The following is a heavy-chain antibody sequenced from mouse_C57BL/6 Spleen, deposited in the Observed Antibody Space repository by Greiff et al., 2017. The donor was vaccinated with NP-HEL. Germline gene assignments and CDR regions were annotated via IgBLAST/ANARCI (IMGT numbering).Heavy chain of an antibody. D-gene: IGHD2-1*01. CDR1: GYTFTSYW. CDR2: IYPGSGST. CDR3: ARRNSWFAY. V-gene: IGHV1-55*01. Sequence: QVKLQQPGAELVKPGASVKMSCKASGYTFTSYWITWVKQRPGQGLEWIGDIYPGSGSTNYNEKFKSKATLTVDTASSTAYMQLSSRTSEDSAVYYCARRNSWFAYWGQGTLVTVSA. J-gene: IGHJ3*01.